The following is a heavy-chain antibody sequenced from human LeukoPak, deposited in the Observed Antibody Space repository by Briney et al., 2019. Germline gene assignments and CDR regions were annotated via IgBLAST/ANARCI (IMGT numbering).Heavy chain of an antibody. CDR1: GGPITSNF. D-gene: IGHD6-25*01. J-gene: IGHJ5*02. V-gene: IGHV4-59*01. Sequence: PSETLSLTCTVSGGPITSNFWSWIRQSPGKGLEWIGYVYDSGSTNYNPSLKNRVTISADTSKNQFSLKVTSVTAAGTAVYYCARNGLVAARHWFDPWGQGTLVIVSS. CDR2: VYDSGST. CDR3: ARNGLVAARHWFDP.